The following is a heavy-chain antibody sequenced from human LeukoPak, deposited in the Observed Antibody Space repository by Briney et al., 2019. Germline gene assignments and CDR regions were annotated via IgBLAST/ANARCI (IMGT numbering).Heavy chain of an antibody. CDR3: ARGIVVVPAAISGWFDP. CDR1: GGSISSYY. V-gene: IGHV4-4*07. D-gene: IGHD2-2*01. CDR2: IYTSGST. J-gene: IGHJ5*02. Sequence: SETLSLTCTVSGGSISSYYWSWIRQPAGKGLEWIGRIYTSGSTNYNPSLKSRVTMSVDTSKNQFSLKLSSVTAADTAVYYCARGIVVVPAAISGWFDPWGQGTLVTVSS.